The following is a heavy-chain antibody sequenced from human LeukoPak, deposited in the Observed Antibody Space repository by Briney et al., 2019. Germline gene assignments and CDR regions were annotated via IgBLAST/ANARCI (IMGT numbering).Heavy chain of an antibody. CDR2: IKGSGSEK. D-gene: IGHD3-16*01. Sequence: GGSLRLSCEASGFTFSRYWMSWVRQAPGKGLEWVANIKGSGSEKDYVDSVKGRFTISRDNAKNSLYLQMNSLRVEDTAVYYCARLSRLHLGELLNWGQGTLVTVSS. V-gene: IGHV3-7*05. CDR1: GFTFSRYW. CDR3: ARLSRLHLGELLN. J-gene: IGHJ4*02.